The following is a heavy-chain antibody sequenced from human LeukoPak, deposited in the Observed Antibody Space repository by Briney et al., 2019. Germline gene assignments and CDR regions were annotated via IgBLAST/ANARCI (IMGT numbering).Heavy chain of an antibody. V-gene: IGHV3-33*08. D-gene: IGHD6-19*01. CDR2: IWYDGSNK. J-gene: IGHJ4*02. CDR1: GFTFSSYG. Sequence: GRSLRLSCAASGFTFSSYGMHWVRQAPGKGLEWVAVIWYDGSNKYYADSVKGRFTISRDNSKNTLYLQMNSLRAGDTAVYYCATDSSGWQTYFDYWGQGTLVTVSS. CDR3: ATDSSGWQTYFDY.